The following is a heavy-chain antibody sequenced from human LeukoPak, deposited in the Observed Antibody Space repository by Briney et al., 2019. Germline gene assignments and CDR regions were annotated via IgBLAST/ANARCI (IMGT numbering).Heavy chain of an antibody. CDR3: ARPRYSDWFFDN. V-gene: IGHV4-39*02. Sequence: SETLSLTCAVSGDSISSSNYYWGWIRQPPGKGLEWIGSIYHSGSTYYNPSLKSRVTILVDTSKNHFTLRLSSVTAADTAVYYCARPRYSDWFFDNWGQGTLVAVSP. D-gene: IGHD3-9*01. J-gene: IGHJ5*02. CDR2: IYHSGST. CDR1: GDSISSSNYY.